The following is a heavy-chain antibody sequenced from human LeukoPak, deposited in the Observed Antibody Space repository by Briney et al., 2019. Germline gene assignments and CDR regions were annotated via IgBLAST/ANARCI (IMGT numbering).Heavy chain of an antibody. V-gene: IGHV3-30-3*01. D-gene: IGHD1-14*01. CDR1: GFIFSNSV. CDR2: ISYEGSSK. Sequence: GGSLRLSCEASGFIFSNSVMHWVRQAPGKGLEWVALISYEGSSKKFADSVKGRFTISRDNSKNTLYLQLNSQRAEDTAIYYCATNLISVATVYWGQGTLVTVSS. J-gene: IGHJ4*02. CDR3: ATNLISVATVY.